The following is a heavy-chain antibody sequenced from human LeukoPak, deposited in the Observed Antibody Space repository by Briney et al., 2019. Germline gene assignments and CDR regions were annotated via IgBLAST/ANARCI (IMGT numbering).Heavy chain of an antibody. V-gene: IGHV4-34*01. CDR1: GGSFSGYY. CDR3: ARALKSPKYYGSGSYYDY. Sequence: SETPSLTCAVYGGSFSGYYWSWIRQPPGKGLEWIGEINHSGSTNYNPSLKSRVTISVDTSKNQFSLKLSSVTAADTAVYYCARALKSPKYYGSGSYYDYWGQGTLVTVSS. J-gene: IGHJ4*02. D-gene: IGHD3-10*01. CDR2: INHSGST.